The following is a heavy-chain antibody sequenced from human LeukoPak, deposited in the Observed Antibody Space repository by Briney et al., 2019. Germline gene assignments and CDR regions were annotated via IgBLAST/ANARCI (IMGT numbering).Heavy chain of an antibody. CDR2: MNPNSGNT. D-gene: IGHD3-3*01. CDR3: ARDSRGNYDFWSGPPFDI. CDR1: GYTFTSYD. J-gene: IGHJ3*02. Sequence: GASVKVSCKASGYTFTSYDINWVRQATGQGLEWMGWMNPNSGNTGYAQKFQGRVTMTRNTSISTAYMELSSLRSEDTAVYYCARDSRGNYDFWSGPPFDIWGQGTMVTVSS. V-gene: IGHV1-8*01.